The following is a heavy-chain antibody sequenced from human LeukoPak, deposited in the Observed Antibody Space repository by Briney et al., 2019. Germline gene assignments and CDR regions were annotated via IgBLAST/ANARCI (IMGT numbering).Heavy chain of an antibody. V-gene: IGHV1-2*02. CDR1: GYTFTGYY. D-gene: IGHD3-10*01. CDR3: ARDLASPLWYYGSGSYYNVSWFDP. CDR2: INPNSGGT. Sequence: GASVKVSCKASGYTFTGYYMHWVRQAPGQGLEWMGWINPNSGGTNYAQKFQGRVTMTRDTSISTAYMELSRLRSDDTAVYYCARDLASPLWYYGSGSYYNVSWFDPWGQGTLVTVSS. J-gene: IGHJ5*02.